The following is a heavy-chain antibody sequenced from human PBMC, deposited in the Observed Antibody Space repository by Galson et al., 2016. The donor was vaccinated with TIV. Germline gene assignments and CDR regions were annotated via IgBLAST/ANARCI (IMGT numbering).Heavy chain of an antibody. CDR1: GGVFNNYA. CDR3: AGGGHYALDV. J-gene: IGHJ6*02. V-gene: IGHV1-69*13. Sequence: SVKVSCKASGGVFNNYAIIWVRQAPGQGLEWMGGIVPLSGTNYAKKFQGRVTVTPDEATMTTYMDLSGLRSDDTAVDYCAGGGHYALDVWGQGTAVTVSS. D-gene: IGHD3-16*01. CDR2: IVPLSGT.